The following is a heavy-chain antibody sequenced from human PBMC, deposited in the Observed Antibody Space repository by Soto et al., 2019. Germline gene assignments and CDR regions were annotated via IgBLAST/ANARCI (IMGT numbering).Heavy chain of an antibody. D-gene: IGHD1-26*01. V-gene: IGHV4-31*03. Sequence: QVQLQESGPGLVKPSQTLSLTCTVSGGSISSGGYYWSWIRQHPGKGLEWIGYIYYSGSTYYNPSIKSRVITTVDTSKNPCPLKLSSVTAADTAVYYCARGRVRWAKDYWGQGTLVTVSS. J-gene: IGHJ4*02. CDR1: GGSISSGGYY. CDR3: ARGRVRWAKDY. CDR2: IYYSGST.